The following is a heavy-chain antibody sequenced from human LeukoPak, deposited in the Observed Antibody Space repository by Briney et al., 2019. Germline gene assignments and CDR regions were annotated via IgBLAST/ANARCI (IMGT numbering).Heavy chain of an antibody. CDR3: ASGGSTTTPIYYYYYMDV. Sequence: SETLSLTCTVSGDSISSGDYYWSWIRQPAGKGLEWIGRISSSGSTNYNPSLKSRVTISVDTSKNQFSLKLSSVTAADTAVYYCASGGSTTTPIYYYYYMDVWGKGTTVTISS. V-gene: IGHV4-61*02. CDR1: GDSISSGDYY. CDR2: ISSSGST. J-gene: IGHJ6*03. D-gene: IGHD2-2*01.